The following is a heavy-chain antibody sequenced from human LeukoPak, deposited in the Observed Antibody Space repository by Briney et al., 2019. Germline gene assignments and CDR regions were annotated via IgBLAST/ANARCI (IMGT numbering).Heavy chain of an antibody. CDR1: GVSFSGYY. J-gene: IGHJ5*02. CDR2: INHSGST. V-gene: IGHV4-34*01. Sequence: SETLSLTCAVYGVSFSGYYWSWIHQPPGKGLEWIGEINHSGSTNYNPSLKSRVTISVDTSKNQFSLKLSSVTAADTAVYYCARRRRDPYYYGSGPFDPWGQGTLVTVSS. CDR3: ARRRRDPYYYGSGPFDP. D-gene: IGHD3-10*01.